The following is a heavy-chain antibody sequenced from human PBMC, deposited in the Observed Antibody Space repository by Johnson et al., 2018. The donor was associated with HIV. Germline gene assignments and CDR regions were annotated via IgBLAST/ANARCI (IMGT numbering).Heavy chain of an antibody. CDR2: IKSKTDGGTT. V-gene: IGHV3-15*01. J-gene: IGHJ1*01. D-gene: IGHD3-10*02. CDR1: GFIFSNAW. Sequence: VQLVESGGGLVKPGGSLRLSCAASGFIFSNAWMSWVRQAPGKGLEWVGRIKSKTDGGTTDYAAPVKGRFTISRDDSKNMLYLQMNSLKTEDTAVYYCTTASSVLELGDNVRGLLGLRWAMWG. CDR3: TTASSVLELGDNVRGLLGLRWAM.